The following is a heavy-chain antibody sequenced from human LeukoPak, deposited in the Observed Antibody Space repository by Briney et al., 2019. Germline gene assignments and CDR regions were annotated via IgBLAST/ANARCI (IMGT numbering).Heavy chain of an antibody. CDR1: GGSISSYY. D-gene: IGHD5-18*01. V-gene: IGHV4-34*01. CDR2: INHSGST. J-gene: IGHJ4*02. CDR3: ARGRRPGIQLWLYD. Sequence: SETLSLTCTVSGGSISSYYWSWIRQPPGKGLEWIGEINHSGSTNYNPSLKSRVTISVDTSKNQFSLKLSSATAADTAVYYCARGRRPGIQLWLYDWGQGTLVTVSS.